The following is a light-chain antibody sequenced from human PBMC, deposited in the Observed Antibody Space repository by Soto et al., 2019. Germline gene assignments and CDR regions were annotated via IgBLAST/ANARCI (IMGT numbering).Light chain of an antibody. CDR1: QSVSSSY. CDR2: DAS. CDR3: QQYGSSPIT. J-gene: IGKJ5*01. Sequence: EIVLTQSPATLSFSPGERATLSCGASQSVSSSYLAWYQQKPCLAPRLLIYDASSRAAGSPDRFSGSGSGTDFTLTISRREPEDFAVYYCQQYGSSPITFGQGTRLEIK. V-gene: IGKV3D-20*01.